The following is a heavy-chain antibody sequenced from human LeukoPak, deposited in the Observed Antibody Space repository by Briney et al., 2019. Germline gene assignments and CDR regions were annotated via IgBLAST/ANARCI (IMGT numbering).Heavy chain of an antibody. V-gene: IGHV4-39*07. CDR1: GGSISSSSYY. D-gene: IGHD5-24*01. CDR2: IYYSGST. Sequence: PSETLSLTCTVSGGSISSSSYYWGWIRQPPGKGLEWIGSIYYSGSTYYNPSLKSRVTISVDTSKNQFSLKLSSVTAADTAVYYCARLQWGDYVDYWGQGTLVTVSS. J-gene: IGHJ4*02. CDR3: ARLQWGDYVDY.